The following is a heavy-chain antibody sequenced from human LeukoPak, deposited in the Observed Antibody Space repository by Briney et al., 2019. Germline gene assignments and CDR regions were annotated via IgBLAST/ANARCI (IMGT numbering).Heavy chain of an antibody. Sequence: PGGSLRLSCAASGFTVSSNYMSWVRQAPGKGLEWVSYINGPSDTIYDADSVKGRFSISRDNAKDSVYLQMSSLRAEDTAVYYCTTYGRDGYRGYFWGQGAPVTVSS. CDR3: TTYGRDGYRGYF. V-gene: IGHV3-48*04. CDR1: GFTVSSNY. J-gene: IGHJ4*02. D-gene: IGHD5-24*01. CDR2: INGPSDTI.